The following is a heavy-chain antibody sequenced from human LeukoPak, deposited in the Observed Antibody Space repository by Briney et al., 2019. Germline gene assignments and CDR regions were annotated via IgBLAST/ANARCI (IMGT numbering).Heavy chain of an antibody. CDR3: ARGEGDIVVVPAAMVFGY. J-gene: IGHJ4*02. V-gene: IGHV4-30-4*01. CDR1: GGSISSGDYY. D-gene: IGHD2-2*01. CDR2: IYYSGST. Sequence: SETLSLTCTVSGGSISSGDYYWSWIRQPPGKGLEWIVYIYYSGSTYYNPSLKGRVTISVDTSKNQFSLKLSSVTAADAAVYYCARGEGDIVVVPAAMVFGYWGQGTLVTVSS.